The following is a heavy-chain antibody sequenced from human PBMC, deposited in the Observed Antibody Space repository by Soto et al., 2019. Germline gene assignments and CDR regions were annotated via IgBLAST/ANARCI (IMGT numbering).Heavy chain of an antibody. CDR3: ARVRDYGDYLGHWFDP. CDR1: GYTFTSYG. J-gene: IGHJ5*02. CDR2: ISAYNGNT. Sequence: ASVKVFCKASGYTFTSYGISWVRQAPGQGLEWMGWISAYNGNTNYAQKLQGRVTMTTDTSTSTAYMELRSLRSDDTAVYYCARVRDYGDYLGHWFDPWGQGTLVTVSS. V-gene: IGHV1-18*04. D-gene: IGHD4-17*01.